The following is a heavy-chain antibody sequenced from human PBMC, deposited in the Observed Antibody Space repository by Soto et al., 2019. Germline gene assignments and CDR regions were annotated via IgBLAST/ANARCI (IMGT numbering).Heavy chain of an antibody. D-gene: IGHD1-26*01. Sequence: EVQLVESGGALVQPGGSLRLSCAASGFTFSSYWMHWVRQAPGKGLVWVSRINTDGTSPKYADSVKGRFTISRDNAKNTLYLQMNSPRDEDTAVYYCARRWEYFYMDVWGKGTTVTVSS. CDR1: GFTFSSYW. J-gene: IGHJ6*03. V-gene: IGHV3-74*03. CDR2: INTDGTSP. CDR3: ARRWEYFYMDV.